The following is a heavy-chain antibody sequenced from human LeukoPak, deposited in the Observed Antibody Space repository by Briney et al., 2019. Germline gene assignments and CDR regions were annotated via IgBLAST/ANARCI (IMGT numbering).Heavy chain of an antibody. V-gene: IGHV5-51*01. CDR2: IYPGDSDT. CDR1: GYSFTSYW. D-gene: IGHD6-13*01. CDR3: ARLSSSSWYRGDY. Sequence: GASLQISCQGSGYSFTSYWIGWVRQMPGKGLEWMGIIYPGDSDTRYSPSFQGQVTISADKSICTAYLQWSSLKASDTAMYYCARLSSSSWYRGDYWGQGTLVTVSS. J-gene: IGHJ4*02.